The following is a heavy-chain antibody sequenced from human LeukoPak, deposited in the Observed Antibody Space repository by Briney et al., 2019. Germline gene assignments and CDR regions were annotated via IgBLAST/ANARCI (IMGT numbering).Heavy chain of an antibody. Sequence: ASVKVSCKASGYTFTSYAISWVRQAPGQGLEWMGWISGYNGNTKYAQKVQGRVTMTTDTSTSTAYMELRSLRSDDTAVYYCARGYSYGSDYYYGTDGWGQGTTVTVSS. CDR2: ISGYNGNT. V-gene: IGHV1-18*01. CDR1: GYTFTSYA. D-gene: IGHD5-18*01. CDR3: ARGYSYGSDYYYGTDG. J-gene: IGHJ6*02.